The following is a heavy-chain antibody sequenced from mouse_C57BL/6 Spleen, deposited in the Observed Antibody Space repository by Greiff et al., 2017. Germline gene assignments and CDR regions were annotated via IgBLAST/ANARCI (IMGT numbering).Heavy chain of an antibody. CDR2: ISSGSSTI. CDR3: ARLEDSYYGSSYGFAY. D-gene: IGHD1-1*01. Sequence: DVKLVESGGGLVKPGGSLKLSCAASGFTFSDYGMHWVRQAPEKGLEWVAYISSGSSTIYYADTVKGRFTISRDNAKNTLFLQMTSLRSEDTAMYYCARLEDSYYGSSYGFAYWGQGTLVTVSA. CDR1: GFTFSDYG. J-gene: IGHJ3*01. V-gene: IGHV5-17*01.